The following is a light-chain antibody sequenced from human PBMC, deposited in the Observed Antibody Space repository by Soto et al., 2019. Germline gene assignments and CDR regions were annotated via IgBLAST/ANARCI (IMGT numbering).Light chain of an antibody. CDR2: EGN. J-gene: IGLJ1*01. V-gene: IGLV2-23*01. CDR1: SSDVGSYNL. CDR3: CSYAGTNTFV. Sequence: QSALTQPASVSGSPGQSITISCTGTSSDVGSYNLVSWYQQHPGKAPKLMIYEGNKRPSGVSNRFSGSKSANTASLTISGLQTEDEADYYCCSYAGTNTFVFGTGTKLTFL.